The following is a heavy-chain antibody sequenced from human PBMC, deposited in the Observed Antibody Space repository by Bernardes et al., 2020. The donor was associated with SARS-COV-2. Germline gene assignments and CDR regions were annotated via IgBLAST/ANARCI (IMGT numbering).Heavy chain of an antibody. CDR2: ISQAGSEI. D-gene: IGHD6-13*01. J-gene: IGHJ4*02. V-gene: IGHV3-7*01. Sequence: GGSLRLSCAASGFTFTGKWMSWVREAPGKGLEWVANISQAGSEIYYVDAVKGRFTIARDNAKNSLFLQMNSLRPEDTAVYYCARTGLMAAAAAFFDSWGQGALVTVSS. CDR1: GFTFTGKW. CDR3: ARTGLMAAAAAFFDS.